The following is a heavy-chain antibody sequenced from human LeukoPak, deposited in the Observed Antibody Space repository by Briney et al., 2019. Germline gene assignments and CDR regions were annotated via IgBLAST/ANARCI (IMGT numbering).Heavy chain of an antibody. CDR1: GLTFSSYS. CDR2: ISGSGGDT. Sequence: QPGGSLRLSCVFSGLTFSSYSMSWVRQAPGKGLEWVSGISGSGGDTWYPDSVKGRFTISRDNSRNTLFLQMNSLRVEDTAMYYCAKDAAGPEYWGQGTRVTVSS. CDR3: AKDAAGPEY. J-gene: IGHJ4*02. D-gene: IGHD6-13*01. V-gene: IGHV3-23*01.